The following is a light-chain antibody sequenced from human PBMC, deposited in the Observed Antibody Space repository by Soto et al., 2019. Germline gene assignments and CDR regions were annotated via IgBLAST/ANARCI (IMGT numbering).Light chain of an antibody. V-gene: IGKV3-20*01. CDR1: QSVISY. CDR3: HLYGSSPMYT. J-gene: IGKJ2*01. CDR2: DAS. Sequence: EMVMTQSPVTLSVSPGARATLSCRASQSVISYLAWYPQKPGQAPRLLIYDASNRATGIPARFSGSGSGTDFTLTISRLDPEDFAVYYCHLYGSSPMYTFGQGTKVDI.